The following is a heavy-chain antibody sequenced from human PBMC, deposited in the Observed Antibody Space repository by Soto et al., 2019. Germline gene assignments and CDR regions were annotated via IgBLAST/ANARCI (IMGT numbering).Heavy chain of an antibody. CDR2: ISYDGSNK. CDR3: AREYCSGGSCPLYNWFDP. Sequence: QVQLVESGGGVVQPGRSLRLSCAASGSTFSSYAMHWVRQPPGKGLERVAVISYDGSNKYYADSVKGRFPISRDNSKNTLYLQMNSLRAEDTAVYYCAREYCSGGSCPLYNWFDPWGQGTLVTVSS. CDR1: GSTFSSYA. D-gene: IGHD2-15*01. J-gene: IGHJ5*02. V-gene: IGHV3-30-3*01.